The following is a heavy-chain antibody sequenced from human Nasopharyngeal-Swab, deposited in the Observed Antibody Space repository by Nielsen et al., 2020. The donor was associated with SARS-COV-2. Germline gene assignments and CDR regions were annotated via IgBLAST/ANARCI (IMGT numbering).Heavy chain of an antibody. J-gene: IGHJ6*02. CDR1: GGSFSSYY. D-gene: IGHD3-10*01. CDR3: ARGGTRYGSGSYYRLIYGMDV. Sequence: SETLSLTCAVYGGSFSSYYWSWIRQPPGKGLEWIGEINHSGSTNYNPSLKSRVTISVDTSKNQFPLKLSSVTAADTAIYYCARGGTRYGSGSYYRLIYGMDVWGQGTTVTVSS. CDR2: INHSGST. V-gene: IGHV4-34*01.